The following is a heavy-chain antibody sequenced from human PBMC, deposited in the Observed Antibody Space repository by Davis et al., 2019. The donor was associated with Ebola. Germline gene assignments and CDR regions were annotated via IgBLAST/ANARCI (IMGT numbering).Heavy chain of an antibody. CDR1: GGSFSGYY. J-gene: IGHJ4*02. Sequence: SETLSLTCAVYGGSFSGYYWSWIRQPPGKGLEWIGYIYYSGSTNYNPSLKSRVTISVDTSKNQFSLKLSSVTAADTAVYYCAREFRRSYFDYWGQGTLVTVSS. CDR2: IYYSGST. V-gene: IGHV4-59*01. D-gene: IGHD3-10*01. CDR3: AREFRRSYFDY.